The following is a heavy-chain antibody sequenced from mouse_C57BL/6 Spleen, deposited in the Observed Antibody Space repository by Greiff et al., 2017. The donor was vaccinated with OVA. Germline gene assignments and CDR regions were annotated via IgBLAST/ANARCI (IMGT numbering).Heavy chain of an antibody. D-gene: IGHD2-4*01. CDR1: GYTFTSYW. Sequence: QVQLQQPGAELVKPGASVKLSCKASGYTFTSYWMQWVKQRPGQGLEWIGEIDPSDSYPNYNQKFKGKATLTVDTSSSPAYMRLSSLTSEDAAVYYCARGVYYDYMDYWGKGTTLTVSS. V-gene: IGHV1-50*01. J-gene: IGHJ2*01. CDR2: IDPSDSYP. CDR3: ARGVYYDYMDY.